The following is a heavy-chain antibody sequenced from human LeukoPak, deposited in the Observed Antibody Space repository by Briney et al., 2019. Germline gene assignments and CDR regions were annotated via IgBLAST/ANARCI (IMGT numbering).Heavy chain of an antibody. D-gene: IGHD3-10*01. CDR2: IYYSGST. CDR3: ARRGGSGRSFDY. J-gene: IGHJ4*02. V-gene: IGHV4-61*08. CDR1: GASVSSGGYY. Sequence: PSETLSLTCTVSGASVSSGGYYWSWIRQPPGKGLEWIGYIYYSGSTNFNPSLKSRVTISVDTSKNQFSLKVSSVTAADTAVYYCARRGGSGRSFDYWGQGTLVTASS.